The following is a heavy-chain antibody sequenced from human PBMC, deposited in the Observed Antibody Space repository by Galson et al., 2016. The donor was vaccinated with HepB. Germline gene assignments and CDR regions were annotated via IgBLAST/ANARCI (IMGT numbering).Heavy chain of an antibody. D-gene: IGHD2-2*01. CDR3: ANDQFLGVVPAATDY. CDR2: ISGSGGST. V-gene: IGHV3-23*01. J-gene: IGHJ4*02. Sequence: SLRLSCAASGFDLSSYAMSWVGQAPGKGLERVSAISGSGGSTYYADSVKGRFTISRDNSKNTLYLQLNSLRAEDTAVYYCANDQFLGVVPAATDYWGQGTLVTVSS. CDR1: GFDLSSYA.